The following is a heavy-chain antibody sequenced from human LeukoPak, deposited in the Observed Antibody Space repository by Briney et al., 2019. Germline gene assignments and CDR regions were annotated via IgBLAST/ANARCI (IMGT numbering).Heavy chain of an antibody. CDR2: IYTSGST. J-gene: IGHJ3*02. Sequence: SETLSLTCTVSGGSISSYYWSWIRQPAGKGLEWIGRIYTSGSTNYNPSLKSRVTMSVDTSKYQFSLKLSSVTAADTAVYYCAREALWFGEYDAFDIWGQGTMVTVSS. CDR3: AREALWFGEYDAFDI. CDR1: GGSISSYY. V-gene: IGHV4-4*07. D-gene: IGHD3-10*01.